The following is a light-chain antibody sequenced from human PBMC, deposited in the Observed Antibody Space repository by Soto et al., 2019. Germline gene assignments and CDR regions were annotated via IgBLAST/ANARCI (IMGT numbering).Light chain of an antibody. CDR3: QQYAGSPET. J-gene: IGKJ1*01. Sequence: IMLTQSPGTLSLSPGERVTLSCRASQRVYSSYLAWYQQRPGQAPRLLFYDASIRATDSPDRFSGSGSGTDFTLTTNRLEPEDFAVYYCQQYAGSPETFGQGTKVDIK. CDR1: QRVYSSY. CDR2: DAS. V-gene: IGKV3-20*01.